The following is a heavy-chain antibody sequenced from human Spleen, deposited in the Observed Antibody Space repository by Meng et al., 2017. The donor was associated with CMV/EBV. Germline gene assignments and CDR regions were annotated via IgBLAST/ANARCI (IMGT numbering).Heavy chain of an antibody. Sequence: GESLKISCAASGFTFSSYWMHWVRQAPGKGLVWVSRINSDGSSTSYADSVKGRFTISRDNAKNTLYLQMNSLRAEDTAVYYCAKADLAVAGRIWGQGTLVTVSS. D-gene: IGHD6-19*01. CDR1: GFTFSSYW. CDR2: INSDGSST. V-gene: IGHV3-74*01. J-gene: IGHJ4*02. CDR3: AKADLAVAGRI.